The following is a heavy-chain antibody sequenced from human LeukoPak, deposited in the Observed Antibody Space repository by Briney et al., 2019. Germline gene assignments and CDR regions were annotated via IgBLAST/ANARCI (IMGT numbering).Heavy chain of an antibody. D-gene: IGHD2-8*01. CDR3: ARTVMAIAYYYMDV. V-gene: IGHV4-4*07. CDR1: GGPISSYY. CDR2: IYTSGST. J-gene: IGHJ6*03. Sequence: SETLSLTCTVSGGPISSYYWSWIRQPAGKGLEWIGRIYTSGSTNYNPSLKSRVTMSVDTSKNQFSLKLSSVTAADTAVYYCARTVMAIAYYYMDVWGKGTTVTVSS.